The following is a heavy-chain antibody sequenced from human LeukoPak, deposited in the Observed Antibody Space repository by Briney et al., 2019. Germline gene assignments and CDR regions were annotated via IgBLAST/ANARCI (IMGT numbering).Heavy chain of an antibody. J-gene: IGHJ5*02. CDR2: ISGSGGNT. D-gene: IGHD2-21*02. CDR1: GFTFSSYA. Sequence: GGSLRLSCAASGFTFSSYAMTWVRQAPREGLEWVSAISGSGGNTYYADSVKGRFTISRDNSKNTLYLQMNSLRAEGTAVYHCARGTCGGACNSGWFDPWGQGTLVTVSS. V-gene: IGHV3-23*01. CDR3: ARGTCGGACNSGWFDP.